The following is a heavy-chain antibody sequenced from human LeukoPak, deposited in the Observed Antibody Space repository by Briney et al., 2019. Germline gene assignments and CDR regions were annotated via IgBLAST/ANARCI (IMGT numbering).Heavy chain of an antibody. V-gene: IGHV3-30*02. D-gene: IGHD1-26*01. CDR1: GFTFSSYG. J-gene: IGHJ3*02. CDR3: AKVWWELRPAFDI. CDR2: IRYGGSNK. Sequence: PARSLTLSCAASGFTFSSYGMHWVRHAPATSLDREAFIRYGGSNKYYADSVKGRFTISRDDSNNTLYLQMNSLRADDTAVYYCAKVWWELRPAFDIWGQGTMVTVSS.